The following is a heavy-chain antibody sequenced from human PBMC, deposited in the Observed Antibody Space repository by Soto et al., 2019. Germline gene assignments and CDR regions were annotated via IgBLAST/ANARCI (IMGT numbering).Heavy chain of an antibody. D-gene: IGHD6-13*01. CDR3: ARKVYTSSRLPYFDS. J-gene: IGHJ4*01. CDR1: GYTFTNYA. V-gene: IGHV1-3*01. CDR2: INAGNGNT. Sequence: ASVKVSCKASGYTFTNYAIHWVRQAPGQGLEWMAWINAGNGNTRYSQKIQGRVPVTRDTSASTVYMELFRLTSEDTAVYYCARKVYTSSRLPYFDSWG.